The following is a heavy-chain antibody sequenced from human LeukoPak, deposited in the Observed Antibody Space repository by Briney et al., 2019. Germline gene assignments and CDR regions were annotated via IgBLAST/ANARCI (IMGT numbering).Heavy chain of an antibody. V-gene: IGHV3-23*01. J-gene: IGHJ3*02. CDR3: AKDPPSLYSGSYYTPSDAFDI. CDR2: ISGSGGST. CDR1: GFTFSSYA. Sequence: PGGSLRLSCAASGFTFSSYAMSWVRQAPGKGLEWVSAISGSGGSTYYADSVKGRFTISRDNSKTTLYLQMNSLRAEDTAVYYCAKDPPSLYSGSYYTPSDAFDIWGQGTMVTVSS. D-gene: IGHD1-26*01.